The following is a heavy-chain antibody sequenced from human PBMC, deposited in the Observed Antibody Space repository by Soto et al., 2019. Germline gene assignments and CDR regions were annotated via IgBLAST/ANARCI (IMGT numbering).Heavy chain of an antibody. CDR2: INSDGSST. CDR1: GFTFSSYW. Sequence: EVQLVESGGGLVQPGGSLRLSCAASGFTFSSYWMHWVRQAPGKGLVWVSRINSDGSSTSYADSVKGRFTISRDNAKNTLYLQMNSLRAEDTAVYYCARDSLYDFWSGYYYTWFDPWGQGTLVTVSS. CDR3: ARDSLYDFWSGYYYTWFDP. J-gene: IGHJ5*02. V-gene: IGHV3-74*01. D-gene: IGHD3-3*01.